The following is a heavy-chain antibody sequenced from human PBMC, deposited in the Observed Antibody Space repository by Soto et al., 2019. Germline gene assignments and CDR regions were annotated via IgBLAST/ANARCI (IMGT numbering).Heavy chain of an antibody. Sequence: EVQLVESGGGLVQPGRSLRLSCAASGFTFDDYAMHWVRQAPGKGLEWVSGISWNSGSIGYADSVKGRFTISRDNAKNSLYLQMNSLRTEDTALYYCAKVRVMDYHHGMDVWGQGTTFTVSS. D-gene: IGHD3-16*01. J-gene: IGHJ6*02. CDR3: AKVRVMDYHHGMDV. V-gene: IGHV3-9*01. CDR2: ISWNSGSI. CDR1: GFTFDDYA.